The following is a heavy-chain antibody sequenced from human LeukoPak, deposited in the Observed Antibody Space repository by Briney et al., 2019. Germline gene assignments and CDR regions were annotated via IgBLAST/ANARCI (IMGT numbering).Heavy chain of an antibody. CDR3: VRHSIITFGGVIRYYYYYMDV. D-gene: IGHD3-16*01. V-gene: IGHV4-34*01. J-gene: IGHJ6*03. CDR2: INHSGST. Sequence: SETLSLTCAVYGGSFSGYYWSWIRQPPGKGLEWIGEINHSGSTNYNPSLKSRVTISVDTSKNQFSLKLSSVTAADTAVYYCVRHSIITFGGVIRYYYYYMDVWGKGTTVTISS. CDR1: GGSFSGYY.